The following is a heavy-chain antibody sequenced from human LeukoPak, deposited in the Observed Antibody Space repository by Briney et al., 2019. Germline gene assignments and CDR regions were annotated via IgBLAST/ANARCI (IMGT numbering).Heavy chain of an antibody. CDR2: IYYSGST. J-gene: IGHJ4*02. CDR3: AREGWGYSYGSPNFDY. V-gene: IGHV4-39*07. D-gene: IGHD5-18*01. CDR1: GGSISSGGYY. Sequence: SETLSLTCTVSGGSISSGGYYWRWIRQPPGKGLEWLGSIYYSGSTYYNPSLKSRVTISVDTSKNQFSLKLSSVTAADTAVYYCAREGWGYSYGSPNFDYWGQGTLVTVSS.